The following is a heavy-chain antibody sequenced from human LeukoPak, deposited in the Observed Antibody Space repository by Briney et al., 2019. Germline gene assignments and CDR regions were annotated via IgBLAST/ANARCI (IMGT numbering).Heavy chain of an antibody. CDR3: ARLPSYDYGDYGPLDY. J-gene: IGHJ4*02. CDR1: GYSFTSYW. V-gene: IGHV5-51*01. CDR2: IYPGDSDT. Sequence: GESLKISCKGSGYSFTSYWIGWVRQMPGKGLEWMGIIYPGDSDTRYSPSFQGQVTISADKSISTAYLQWSSLKASDTAMYCCARLPSYDYGDYGPLDYWGQGTLVTVSS. D-gene: IGHD4-17*01.